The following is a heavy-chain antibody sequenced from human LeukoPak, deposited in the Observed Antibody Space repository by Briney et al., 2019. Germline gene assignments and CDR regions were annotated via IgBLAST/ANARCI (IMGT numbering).Heavy chain of an antibody. V-gene: IGHV1-18*01. D-gene: IGHD3-3*01. J-gene: IGHJ5*02. CDR3: ARDRLRFLPWDWFDP. CDR2: ISAYNGNT. Sequence: ASVKVSCKASGYTFTSYGISWVRQAPGQGLEWMGWISAYNGNTNYAQKFQGRVTMTTDTSTSTAYMELRSLRSDDTAVYYCARDRLRFLPWDWFDPWGQGTLVTVSS. CDR1: GYTFTSYG.